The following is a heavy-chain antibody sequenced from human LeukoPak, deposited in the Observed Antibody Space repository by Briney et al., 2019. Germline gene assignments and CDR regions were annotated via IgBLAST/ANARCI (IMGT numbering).Heavy chain of an antibody. CDR3: ASYYYDSSIIPD. J-gene: IGHJ4*02. CDR1: EFTFSSYG. Sequence: PGGSLRLSCAASEFTFSSYGMHWVRQAPGKGLEWVAFIRYDGSNKYYADSVKGRFTISRDNSKNTLYLQMNSLRAEDTAVYYCASYYYDSSIIPDWGQGTLVTVSS. V-gene: IGHV3-30*02. D-gene: IGHD3-22*01. CDR2: IRYDGSNK.